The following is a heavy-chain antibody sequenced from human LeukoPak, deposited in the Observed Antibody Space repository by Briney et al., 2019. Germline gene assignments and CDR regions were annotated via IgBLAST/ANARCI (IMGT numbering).Heavy chain of an antibody. CDR3: VRDGGVSGYDLLDY. CDR1: GFTFSNYW. D-gene: IGHD5-12*01. V-gene: IGHV3-7*01. J-gene: IGHJ4*02. CDR2: INQGGSEE. Sequence: GSLRLSCAASGFTFSNYWMTWVRQAPGKGLEWVAHINQGGSEEHYMDSARARFTISRDTAKTSLSLQMHSLRAADTAVYYCVRDGGVSGYDLLDYWGQGTLVTVSS.